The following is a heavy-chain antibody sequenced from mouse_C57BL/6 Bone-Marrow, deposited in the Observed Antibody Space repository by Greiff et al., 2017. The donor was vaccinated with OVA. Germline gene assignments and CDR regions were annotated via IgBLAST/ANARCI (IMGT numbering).Heavy chain of an antibody. V-gene: IGHV7-3*01. CDR1: GFTFTDYY. Sequence: EVHLVESGGGLVQPGGSLSLSCAASGFTFTDYYMSWVRQPPGKALEWLGFIRNKANGYTTEYSASVKGRFTISRDNSQSILYLQMNALRAEDSATYYCARSEYDYDVGVQDYWGQGTSVTVSS. D-gene: IGHD2-4*01. J-gene: IGHJ4*01. CDR3: ARSEYDYDVGVQDY. CDR2: IRNKANGYTT.